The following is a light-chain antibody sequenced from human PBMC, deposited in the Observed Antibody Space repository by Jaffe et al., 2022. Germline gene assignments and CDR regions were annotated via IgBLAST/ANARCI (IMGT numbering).Light chain of an antibody. Sequence: EIVMTQSPATLSVSPGEGATLSCRASQSISSDLAWYQQKPGQAPRLVIYAASTRAAGISDRFSGSGSGTDFTLTINSLQSEDFAVYYCQQCYNWPLTFGPGTKVDIK. CDR3: QQCYNWPLT. CDR2: AAS. CDR1: QSISSD. V-gene: IGKV3-15*01. J-gene: IGKJ3*01.